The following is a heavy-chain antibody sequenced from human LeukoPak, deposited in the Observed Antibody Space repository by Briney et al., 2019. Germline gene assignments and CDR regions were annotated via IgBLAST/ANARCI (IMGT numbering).Heavy chain of an antibody. Sequence: GGSLRLSCAASGFTFSNFWKHWVRQASGKGLVWVSRISADGSDAVYADSVKGRFTISRDNAKNTVHLQMNNLRAEDTAVYYCARDRPHNWFDPWGQGTLVTVSS. J-gene: IGHJ5*02. CDR2: ISADGSDA. CDR1: GFTFSNFW. V-gene: IGHV3-74*01. CDR3: ARDRPHNWFDP.